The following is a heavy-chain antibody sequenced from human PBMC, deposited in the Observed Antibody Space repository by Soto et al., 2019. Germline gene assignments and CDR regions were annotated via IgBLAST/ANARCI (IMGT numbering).Heavy chain of an antibody. J-gene: IGHJ4*02. V-gene: IGHV1-18*04. CDR2: IIPYNGNT. CDR3: AKDRESGSYEPFDY. CDR1: GYPFTSFN. Sequence: XSVKVSCTASGYPFTSFNINWVRQAPGQGLEWMGWIIPYNGNTNYAQKFQDRVTLTTETSTSTAYMELRSLRSDDTAVYYCAKDRESGSYEPFDYWGQGTLVTVSS. D-gene: IGHD1-26*01.